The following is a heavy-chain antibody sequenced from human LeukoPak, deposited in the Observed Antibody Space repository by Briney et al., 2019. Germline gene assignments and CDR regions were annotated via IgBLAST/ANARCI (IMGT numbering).Heavy chain of an antibody. CDR2: IYYSGST. Sequence: SETLSLTCTVSGGPISSYYWSWIRQPPGKGLEWIGYIYYSGSTNYNPSLKSRVTISVDTSKNQFSLKLSSVTAADTAVYYCARAPIVYCSSTSCYSYYYYYMDVWGKGTTVTVSS. CDR1: GGPISSYY. CDR3: ARAPIVYCSSTSCYSYYYYYMDV. V-gene: IGHV4-59*01. D-gene: IGHD2-2*02. J-gene: IGHJ6*03.